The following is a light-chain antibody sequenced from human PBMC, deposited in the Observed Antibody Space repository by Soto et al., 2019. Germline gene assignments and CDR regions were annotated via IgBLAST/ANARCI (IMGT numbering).Light chain of an antibody. CDR2: EVR. CDR3: SSYTSSTTLQ. Sequence: QSALTQPASVSGSPGQSITISCTGTSSDVGGYNYVSWYQQHPGKAPKLMIYEVRNRPSGVSNRFSGSKSGNTASLTISGFQAEDEADYYCSSYTSSTTLQFGGGTKLTVL. CDR1: SSDVGGYNY. J-gene: IGLJ2*01. V-gene: IGLV2-14*01.